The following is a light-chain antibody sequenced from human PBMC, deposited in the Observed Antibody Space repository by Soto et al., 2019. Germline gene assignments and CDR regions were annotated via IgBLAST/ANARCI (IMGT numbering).Light chain of an antibody. V-gene: IGKV3-15*01. CDR1: QSVSSN. Sequence: EIVMTQSPATLSVSPGERATLSYRASQSVSSNLAWYQQKPGQAPRLLIYGASTRATGIPARFRGSGSGTEFTLNISSLQSEDFAVYYCQQYNNWPRGTFGQGTKLEIK. J-gene: IGKJ2*02. CDR2: GAS. CDR3: QQYNNWPRGT.